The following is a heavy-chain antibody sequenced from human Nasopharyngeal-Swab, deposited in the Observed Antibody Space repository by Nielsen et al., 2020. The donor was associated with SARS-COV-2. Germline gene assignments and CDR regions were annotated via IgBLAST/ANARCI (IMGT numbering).Heavy chain of an antibody. Sequence: GGSLRLSCAASGFIFSIYNMNWVRQAPGKGLEWVSYIGVTSSTRYYADSLRGRFTISRDNAKNSLYLQMNSLRAEDTAVYYCARGGSSWPHWYFDLWGRGTLITVSS. CDR2: IGVTSSTR. J-gene: IGHJ2*01. D-gene: IGHD6-13*01. CDR3: ARGGSSWPHWYFDL. V-gene: IGHV3-48*04. CDR1: GFIFSIYN.